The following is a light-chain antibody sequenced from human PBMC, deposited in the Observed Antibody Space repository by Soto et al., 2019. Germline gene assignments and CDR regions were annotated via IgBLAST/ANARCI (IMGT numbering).Light chain of an antibody. CDR2: DVS. V-gene: IGKV1-5*01. Sequence: DIQMTQSPSTLSASVGDRVTITCRASQSIGDSLAWHQQKPGKAPYLLISDVSSLERGVPSRFSGSGSGTEFTLTISSMQPDDFATFYCQQYNGYSRTFGQGTKVDIK. CDR3: QQYNGYSRT. CDR1: QSIGDS. J-gene: IGKJ1*01.